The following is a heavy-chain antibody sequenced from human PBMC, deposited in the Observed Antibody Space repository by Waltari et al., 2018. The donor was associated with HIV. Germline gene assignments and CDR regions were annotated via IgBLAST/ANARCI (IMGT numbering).Heavy chain of an antibody. CDR3: AHRRLARAVAGTLYNWFDP. Sequence: QITLKESGPTLVKPTQTLTLTCTFSGFSLSTSGVGVGWLRQPPGKALEWVALIYGNDIKRYSPSLKTRLTITKDTSKNQVVLTLTNVDPVDTATYYCAHRRLARAVAGTLYNWFDPWGQGILVTVSS. J-gene: IGHJ5*02. CDR1: GFSLSTSGVG. D-gene: IGHD6-19*01. V-gene: IGHV2-5*01. CDR2: IYGNDIK.